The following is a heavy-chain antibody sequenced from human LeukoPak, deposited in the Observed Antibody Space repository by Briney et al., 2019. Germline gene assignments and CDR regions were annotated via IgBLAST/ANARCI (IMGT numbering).Heavy chain of an antibody. Sequence: SETLSLTCTVSGGYISSYYWSWIRQPPGRGLEWIGYIYYSGSTNYNSSLKSRVSISSDTSKNQFSLKLSSVTAADTAVYYCARGGISAFDIWGQGTMVTVS. CDR2: IYYSGST. V-gene: IGHV4-59*01. J-gene: IGHJ3*02. CDR3: ARGGISAFDI. D-gene: IGHD3-16*01. CDR1: GGYISSYY.